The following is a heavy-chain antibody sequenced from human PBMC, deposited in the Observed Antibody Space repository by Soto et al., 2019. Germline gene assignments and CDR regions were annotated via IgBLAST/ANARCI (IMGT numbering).Heavy chain of an antibody. CDR2: ISGSGGSGRG. D-gene: IGHD1-1*01. J-gene: IGHJ4*02. CDR3: ATDMDDYRRAIEF. CDR1: GFSVRKYA. Sequence: EVQLLESGGGLVQPGGSLRLSCVGSGFSVRKYAMNWVRHAPGKGLEWVSGISGSGGSGRGFYADPVKGRFTISRDNSKNTMYLDMNSLRAEDTAVYYCATDMDDYRRAIEFWGQGSLVSVAS. V-gene: IGHV3-23*01.